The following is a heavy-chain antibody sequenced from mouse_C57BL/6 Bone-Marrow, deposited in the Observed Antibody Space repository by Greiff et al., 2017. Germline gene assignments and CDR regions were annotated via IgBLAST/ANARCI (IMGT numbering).Heavy chain of an antibody. V-gene: IGHV5-9-1*02. CDR1: GFTFSSYA. D-gene: IGHD3-2*02. J-gene: IGHJ3*01. Sequence: EVQGVESGEGLVKPGGSLKLSCAASGFTFSSYAMSWVRQTPEKRLEWVAYISSGGDYIYYADTVKGRFTISRDNARNTLYLQMSSLKSEDTAMYYCTRGSSGYAWFAYWGQGTLVTVSA. CDR2: ISSGGDYI. CDR3: TRGSSGYAWFAY.